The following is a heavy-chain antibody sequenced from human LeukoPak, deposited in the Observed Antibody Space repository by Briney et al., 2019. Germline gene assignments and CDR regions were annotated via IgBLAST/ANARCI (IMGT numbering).Heavy chain of an antibody. J-gene: IGHJ4*02. V-gene: IGHV4-39*07. CDR3: ARVGRSLGGTPSYFDY. D-gene: IGHD3-16*01. CDR1: GGSISSSSYY. Sequence: SETLSLTCTVSGGSISSSSYYWGWIRQPPGKGLEWIGSIYYSGSTYYNPSLKSRVTISVDTSKNQFSLKLSSVTAADTAVYYCARVGRSLGGTPSYFDYWGQGTLVTVSS. CDR2: IYYSGST.